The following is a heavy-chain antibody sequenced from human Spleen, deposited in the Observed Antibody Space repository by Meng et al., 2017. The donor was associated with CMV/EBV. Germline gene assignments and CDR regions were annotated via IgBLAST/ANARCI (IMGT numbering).Heavy chain of an antibody. J-gene: IGHJ4*02. CDR2: IYWDDDK. CDR3: AHRAVITLHFDY. D-gene: IGHD3-22*01. Sequence: QITLKESGPTLVKPTQTLTLTCTFSWFSLSTSGVGVGWIRQPPGKALEWLALIYWDDDKSYSPSLKSRLTITKDISKNQVVLTMTNMDPVDTATYYCAHRAVITLHFDYWGQGTLVTVSS. CDR1: WFSLSTSGVG. V-gene: IGHV2-5*02.